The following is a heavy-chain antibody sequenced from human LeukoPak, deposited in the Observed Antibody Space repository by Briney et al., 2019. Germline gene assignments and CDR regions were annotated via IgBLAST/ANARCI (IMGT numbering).Heavy chain of an antibody. J-gene: IGHJ3*02. CDR2: INPNSGGT. Sequence: ASVKVSCKASGYTFTGYYMHWVRQAPGQGLEWMGWINPNSGGTNYAQKFQGRVTMTRDTSISTAYMELSRLRSDDTAVYYCARGNYYDSSGVHGDIWGQGTMVTVSS. V-gene: IGHV1-2*02. CDR1: GYTFTGYY. D-gene: IGHD3-22*01. CDR3: ARGNYYDSSGVHGDI.